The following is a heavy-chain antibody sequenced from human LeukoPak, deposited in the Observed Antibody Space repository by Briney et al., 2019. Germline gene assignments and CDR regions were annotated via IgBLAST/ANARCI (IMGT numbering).Heavy chain of an antibody. CDR1: GYSVSSGYY. D-gene: IGHD3-10*01. CDR3: ARETDYYGSGSYLGDAFEI. Sequence: PSETLSLTCAVSGYSVSSGYYWSWIRQPAGKGLEWIGRIYASGSTNYNPSLKSRVTMSVDTSKNQFSLKLSSVTAADTAVYYCARETDYYGSGSYLGDAFEIWGQGTMVTVSS. J-gene: IGHJ3*02. V-gene: IGHV4-4*07. CDR2: IYASGST.